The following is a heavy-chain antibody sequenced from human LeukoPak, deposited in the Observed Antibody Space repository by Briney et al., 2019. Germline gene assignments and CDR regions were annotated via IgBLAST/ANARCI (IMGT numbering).Heavy chain of an antibody. CDR1: GFTFSSYA. Sequence: GGSLRLSCAASGFTFSSYAMHWVRQAPGKGLEWVAVISYDGSNKYYADSVKGRFTISRDNSRNALHLQMNSLRAEDTAVYSCAKASLRYFDWFSDYWGQGTLVTVSS. CDR2: ISYDGSNK. CDR3: AKASLRYFDWFSDY. J-gene: IGHJ4*02. V-gene: IGHV3-30*18. D-gene: IGHD3-9*01.